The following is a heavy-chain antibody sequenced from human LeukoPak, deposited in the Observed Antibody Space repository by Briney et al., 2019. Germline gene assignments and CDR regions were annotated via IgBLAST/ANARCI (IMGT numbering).Heavy chain of an antibody. D-gene: IGHD6-13*01. CDR3: ARGRRASGRIAWD. Sequence: PSETLSLTCTVSGGSINNYYWSWIRQPPGKGLEWIGEINHSGSTNYNPSLKSRVTISVDTSKNQFSLKLSSVTAADTAVYYCARGRRASGRIAWDWGQGTLVTVSS. V-gene: IGHV4-34*01. CDR2: INHSGST. CDR1: GGSINNYY. J-gene: IGHJ4*02.